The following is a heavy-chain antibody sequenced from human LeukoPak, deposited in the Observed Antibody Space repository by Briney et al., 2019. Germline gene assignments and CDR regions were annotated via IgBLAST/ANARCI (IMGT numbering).Heavy chain of an antibody. J-gene: IGHJ4*02. D-gene: IGHD5-12*01. Sequence: AAVKVSCKSSGYTFTSYGISWVRQAPGQGLEWMGWISAYNGNTNYAQKLQGRVTMTTDTSTSTAYMELRSLRSDDTAVYYCARDYAEYSGYLFDYWGQGTLVTVSS. CDR3: ARDYAEYSGYLFDY. CDR2: ISAYNGNT. V-gene: IGHV1-18*01. CDR1: GYTFTSYG.